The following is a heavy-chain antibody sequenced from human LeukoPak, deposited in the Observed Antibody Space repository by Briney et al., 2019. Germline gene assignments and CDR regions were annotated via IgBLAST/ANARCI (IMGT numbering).Heavy chain of an antibody. J-gene: IGHJ4*02. CDR1: GGPINSYY. D-gene: IGHD6-13*01. CDR2: IYYSGST. CDR3: ARVTGYMTEDYFDY. V-gene: IGHV4-59*01. Sequence: SETLSLTCTVSGGPINSYYWSWIRQPPGKGLEWIGYIYYSGSTNYNPSLKSRVTISVDTSKNQFSLRLSSVTAADTAVYYCARVTGYMTEDYFDYWGQGTLITVSS.